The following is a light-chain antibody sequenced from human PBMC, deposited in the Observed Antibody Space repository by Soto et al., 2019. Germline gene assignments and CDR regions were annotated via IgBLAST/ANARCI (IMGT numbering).Light chain of an antibody. Sequence: DIQMTQSPSTLSASIGDRVIITCRASQSVSRYLAWYQQKPGKAPKVLIWDASSLQRGVPSRFSGSGSGTEFTLTISSLQPDDFETYYCQQYNDYSTWTFGPGTKVDIK. CDR3: QQYNDYSTWT. J-gene: IGKJ1*01. V-gene: IGKV1-5*01. CDR1: QSVSRY. CDR2: DAS.